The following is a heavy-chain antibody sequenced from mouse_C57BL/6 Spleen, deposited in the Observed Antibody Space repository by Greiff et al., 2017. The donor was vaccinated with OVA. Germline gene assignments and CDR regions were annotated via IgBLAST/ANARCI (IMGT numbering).Heavy chain of an antibody. CDR1: GFTFSDYG. D-gene: IGHD2-3*01. V-gene: IGHV5-17*01. CDR2: ISSGSSTI. CDR3: ARDGYYAMDY. Sequence: EVMLVEFGGGLVKPGGSLKLSCAASGFTFSDYGMHWVRQAPEKGLEWVAYISSGSSTIYYADTVKGRFTISRDNAKNTLFLQMTSLRSEDTAMYYCARDGYYAMDYWGQGTSVTVSS. J-gene: IGHJ4*01.